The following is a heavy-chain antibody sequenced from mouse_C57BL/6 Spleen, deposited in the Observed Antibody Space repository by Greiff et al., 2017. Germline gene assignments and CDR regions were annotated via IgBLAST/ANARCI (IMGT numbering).Heavy chain of an antibody. D-gene: IGHD1-1*01. Sequence: DVQLVESGGGLVKPGGSLKLSCAASGFTFSSYAMSWVRQTPEKRLEWVATISDGGSYTYYPDNVKGRFTISRDNAKNNLYLQMSHLKSEDTAMYYCARGMDYYGSSYLDYWGQGTTLTVSS. V-gene: IGHV5-4*01. J-gene: IGHJ2*01. CDR3: ARGMDYYGSSYLDY. CDR2: ISDGGSYT. CDR1: GFTFSSYA.